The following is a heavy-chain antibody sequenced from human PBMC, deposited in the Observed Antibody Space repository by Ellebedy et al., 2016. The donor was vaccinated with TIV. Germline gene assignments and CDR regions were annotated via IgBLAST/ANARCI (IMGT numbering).Heavy chain of an antibody. CDR3: ARVMVGYSGYGANIYYFDY. CDR1: GYTFTSYG. CDR2: ISAYNCNT. J-gene: IGHJ4*02. D-gene: IGHD5-12*01. Sequence: AASVKVSCKASGYTFTSYGISWLRQAPGHGLEWMGWISAYNCNTNYAPKLQGRVTMTTDTSPSTAYTELRSLRSDDPAVYYCARVMVGYSGYGANIYYFDYWGQGTLVTVSS. V-gene: IGHV1-18*01.